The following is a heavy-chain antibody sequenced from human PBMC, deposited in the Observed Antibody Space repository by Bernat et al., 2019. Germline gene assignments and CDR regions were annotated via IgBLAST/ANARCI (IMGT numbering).Heavy chain of an antibody. D-gene: IGHD5-18*01. Sequence: QVQLVESGGGVVQPGRSLRLSCAASGFTFSSYGMHWVRQAPGKGLEWVAVIWYDGSNKYYADSVKGRFTISRDNSKNTLYLQMNSLRAEDTAVYYCAREVDTAMVTGYFDYWGQGTLVTVSS. CDR3: AREVDTAMVTGYFDY. J-gene: IGHJ4*02. CDR2: IWYDGSNK. V-gene: IGHV3-33*01. CDR1: GFTFSSYG.